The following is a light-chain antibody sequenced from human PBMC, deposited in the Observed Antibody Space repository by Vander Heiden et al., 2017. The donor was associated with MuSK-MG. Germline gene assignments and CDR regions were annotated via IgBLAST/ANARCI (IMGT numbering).Light chain of an antibody. CDR2: TKI. CDR3: QSYESSLSGSV. CDR1: SSNLGGDYD. J-gene: IGLJ2*01. V-gene: IGLV1-40*01. Sequence: SVLTQPPPVSRAPRQRVTISCTGSSSNLGGDYDVHWYQRRPGAAPKLLIYTKIKRPTGVPDRCSGTKSDTSASLAISRLQAEDEADYYCQSYESSLSGSVFGGGTKLTVL.